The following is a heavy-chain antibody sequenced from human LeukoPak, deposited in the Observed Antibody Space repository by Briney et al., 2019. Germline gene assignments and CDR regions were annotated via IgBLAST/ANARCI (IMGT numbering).Heavy chain of an antibody. CDR1: GGSISSSSYY. Sequence: SETLSLTCTVSGGSISSSSYYWGWIRQPPGKGLEWIGSIYYSGSTYHNPSLKSRVTISVDTSKNQFSLKLSSVTAADTAVYYCARSHYRNGDYWGQGTLVTVSS. D-gene: IGHD4-11*01. V-gene: IGHV4-39*01. CDR3: ARSHYRNGDY. CDR2: IYYSGST. J-gene: IGHJ4*02.